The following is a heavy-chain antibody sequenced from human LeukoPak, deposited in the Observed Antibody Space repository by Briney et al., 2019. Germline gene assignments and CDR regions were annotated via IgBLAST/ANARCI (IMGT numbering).Heavy chain of an antibody. CDR2: IYYSGST. D-gene: IGHD6-19*01. CDR3: ARASSSGWYRSYAFDI. J-gene: IGHJ3*02. Sequence: SETLSLTCTVSGGSISSYYWSWLRQPPGKGLEWVGYIYYSGSTSYNPSLKSRVTISVDTSKNQFSLKLSSVTAADTAVYYCARASSSGWYRSYAFDIWGQGTMVTVSS. CDR1: GGSISSYY. V-gene: IGHV4-59*01.